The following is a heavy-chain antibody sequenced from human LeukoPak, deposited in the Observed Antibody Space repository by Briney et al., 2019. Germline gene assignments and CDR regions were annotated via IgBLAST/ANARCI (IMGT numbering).Heavy chain of an antibody. CDR2: INHSGRT. CDR3: ARDVVVVPAAIHYGMDV. CDR1: GGSFRDNF. D-gene: IGHD2-2*01. Sequence: SEPLSITCAVYGGSFRDNFWGCIRQPPGKGLEWIGEINHSGRTYYNPSLKSRVTISVDTSKNQFSLNLSSVTAADTAVYYCARDVVVVPAAIHYGMDVWGQGTTVTVSS. V-gene: IGHV4-34*01. J-gene: IGHJ6*02.